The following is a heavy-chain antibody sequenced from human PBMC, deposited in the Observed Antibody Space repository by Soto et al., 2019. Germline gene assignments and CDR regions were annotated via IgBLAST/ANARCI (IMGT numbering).Heavy chain of an antibody. V-gene: IGHV1-18*01. CDR2: ISAYNGTT. CDR3: ARDSLGGSGSYYKWGYYYGMDV. D-gene: IGHD3-10*01. Sequence: AAVKVSGKASGYTVTSYGIRCVRRAPGQVLAGMGWISAYNGTTNYAQKLQGRVTMTTDTPTSTAYMELRSLRSDDTAVYYCARDSLGGSGSYYKWGYYYGMDVWGQGTTVTVSS. J-gene: IGHJ6*02. CDR1: GYTVTSYG.